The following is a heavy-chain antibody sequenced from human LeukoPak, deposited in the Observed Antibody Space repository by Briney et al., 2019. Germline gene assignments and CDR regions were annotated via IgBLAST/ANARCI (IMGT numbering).Heavy chain of an antibody. D-gene: IGHD1-20*01. CDR1: GGSISSSSYY. CDR3: ARLTYNWNLLG. J-gene: IGHJ4*02. CDR2: IYYSGST. V-gene: IGHV4-39*01. Sequence: SETLSLTCTVSGGSISSSSYYWGWIRQPPGKGLEWIGSIYYSGSTCYNPSLKSRVTISVDTSKNQFSLKLSSVTAADTAVYYCARLTYNWNLLGRGQGTLVTVSS.